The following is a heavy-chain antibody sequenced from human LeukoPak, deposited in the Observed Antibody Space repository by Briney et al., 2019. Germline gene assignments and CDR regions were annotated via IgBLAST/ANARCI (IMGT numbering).Heavy chain of an antibody. J-gene: IGHJ3*01. CDR2: ISDDGSNK. Sequence: GGSLRLSCAASGFTFSSYAMHWVRQAPGKGLEWVAVISDDGSNKYYVDSVKGRFTISRDNSKNTLYLQMNSLRVEDTAVYYCAREEEEGKTDAFDVWGQGTMVTVSS. CDR1: GFTFSSYA. CDR3: AREEEEGKTDAFDV. D-gene: IGHD3-10*01. V-gene: IGHV3-30*04.